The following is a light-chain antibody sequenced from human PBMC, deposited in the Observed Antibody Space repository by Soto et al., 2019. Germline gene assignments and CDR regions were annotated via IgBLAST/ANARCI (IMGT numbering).Light chain of an antibody. Sequence: EIVMTQSPLTLSASPGERAIFSCRASQSVGSNIAWYQQKPGQSPRLLIYGTSTRATGIPARFSGSGSGTEFTLTISSLQSEDFAFYYCQQYDNWPRAFGQGTKVDIK. CDR3: QQYDNWPRA. CDR1: QSVGSN. V-gene: IGKV3-15*01. J-gene: IGKJ1*01. CDR2: GTS.